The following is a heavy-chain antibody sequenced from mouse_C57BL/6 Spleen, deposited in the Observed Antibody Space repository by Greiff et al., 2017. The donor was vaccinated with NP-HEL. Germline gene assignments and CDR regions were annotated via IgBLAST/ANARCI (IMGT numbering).Heavy chain of an antibody. V-gene: IGHV5-16*01. J-gene: IGHJ3*01. D-gene: IGHD2-3*01. CDR3: ARADGYLAWFAY. CDR2: INYDGSST. CDR1: GFTFSDYY. Sequence: EGKLGESEGGLVQPGSSMKLSCTASGFTFSDYYMAWVRQVPEKGLEWVANINYDGSSTYYLDSLKSRFIISRDNAKNILYLQMSSLKSVDTATYYCARADGYLAWFAYWGQGTLVTVSA.